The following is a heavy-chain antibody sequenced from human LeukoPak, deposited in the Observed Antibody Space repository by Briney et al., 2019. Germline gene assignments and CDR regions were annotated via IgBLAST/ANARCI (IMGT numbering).Heavy chain of an antibody. CDR2: ISSSSSYI. J-gene: IGHJ4*02. D-gene: IGHD5-24*01. V-gene: IGHV3-21*01. Sequence: GGSLRLSCAASGFTFSSYSMNWVRQAPGKGLEWVSSISSSSSYIYYADSVKGRFTISRDNAKNSLYLQMNSLRAEDTAVYYCARDRGMATIGDSFDYWGQGTLVTVSS. CDR1: GFTFSSYS. CDR3: ARDRGMATIGDSFDY.